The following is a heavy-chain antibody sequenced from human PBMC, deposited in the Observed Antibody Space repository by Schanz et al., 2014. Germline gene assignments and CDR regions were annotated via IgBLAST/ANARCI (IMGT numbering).Heavy chain of an antibody. V-gene: IGHV1-46*01. D-gene: IGHD3-22*01. Sequence: QVQLVQSWAEVKGPGASVKVSCKASGYTFTSYNVHWVRQAPGQGLEWMGRIVPIAGITNYAQRFQGRVTITADKSSDTAYMELSSLRSEDTAVYYCAREVGLYDRGWFDPWGQGTLVTVSS. CDR1: GYTFTSYN. J-gene: IGHJ5*02. CDR2: IVPIAGIT. CDR3: AREVGLYDRGWFDP.